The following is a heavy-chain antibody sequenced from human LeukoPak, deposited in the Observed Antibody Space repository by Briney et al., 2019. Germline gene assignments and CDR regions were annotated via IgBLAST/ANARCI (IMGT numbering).Heavy chain of an antibody. J-gene: IGHJ4*02. CDR1: GGSISSGSYY. D-gene: IGHD6-13*01. Sequence: PSETLSLTCTVSGGSISSGSYYWSWIRQPPGKGLEWIGEINHSGSTNYNPSLKSRVTISVDTSKNQFSLKLSSVTAADTAVYYCARGLWQQFDYWGQGTLVTVSS. CDR2: INHSGST. V-gene: IGHV4-39*07. CDR3: ARGLWQQFDY.